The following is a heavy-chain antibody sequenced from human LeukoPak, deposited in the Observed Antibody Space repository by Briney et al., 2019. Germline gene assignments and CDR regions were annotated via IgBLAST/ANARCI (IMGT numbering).Heavy chain of an antibody. CDR3: ARDTYQPGRIDC. V-gene: IGHV3-48*04. CDR2: INDDSGNK. Sequence: QPGGSLRLSCAASGFTFSLYAMNWVRQAPGKGLEWVSYINDDSGNKHYANPQKRRFTNSRDNAKNTLYLQMNSLRAEDTAVYYCARDTYQPGRIDCWGQGTLVSVSS. J-gene: IGHJ4*02. D-gene: IGHD2-2*01. CDR1: GFTFSLYA.